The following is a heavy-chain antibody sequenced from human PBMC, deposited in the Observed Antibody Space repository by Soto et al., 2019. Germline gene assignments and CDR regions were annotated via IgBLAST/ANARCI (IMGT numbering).Heavy chain of an antibody. Sequence: QVQLVQSGAEVKKPGSSVKVSCKASGCTFTINAISWVRQAPGQGLEWMGTVLPVFGTTNYAPKFRGRLTITADDSSSTDYTELRSLKSEDTAVYYCARDRALRGFDYWGQGTLVTVSS. CDR3: ARDRALRGFDY. CDR1: GCTFTINA. CDR2: VLPVFGTT. J-gene: IGHJ4*02. D-gene: IGHD3-10*01. V-gene: IGHV1-69*18.